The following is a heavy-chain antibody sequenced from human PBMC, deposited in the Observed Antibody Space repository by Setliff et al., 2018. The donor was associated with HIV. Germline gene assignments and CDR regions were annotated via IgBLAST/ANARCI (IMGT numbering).Heavy chain of an antibody. CDR2: IWYDGSNK. Sequence: PRLSCAASGFTFSNYGMHWVRQAPGKGLEWVAVIWYDGSNKDHADSVKGRFTISRDNSKNTLYLQMNSLSAEDTAVYYCAKSRSVVVPAATDYWCQGILVTVS. J-gene: IGHJ4*02. CDR3: AKSRSVVVPAATDY. V-gene: IGHV3-33*06. CDR1: GFTFSNYG. D-gene: IGHD2-2*01.